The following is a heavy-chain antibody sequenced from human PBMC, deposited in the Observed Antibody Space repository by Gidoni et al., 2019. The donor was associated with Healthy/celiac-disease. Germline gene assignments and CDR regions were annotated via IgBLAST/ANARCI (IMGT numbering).Heavy chain of an antibody. Sequence: EVQLVQSGAEVKKPGESLKISCTVSVYRFTIYWIGWVGQLPGQGLEWMGIIYPVDSDTRYSPSFQGQVTISADKSISTAYLQWSSLKASDTAMYYCARHGIAVDGVSWGQGTLVTVSS. CDR1: VYRFTIYW. D-gene: IGHD6-19*01. CDR3: ARHGIAVDGVS. CDR2: IYPVDSDT. J-gene: IGHJ5*02. V-gene: IGHV5-51*01.